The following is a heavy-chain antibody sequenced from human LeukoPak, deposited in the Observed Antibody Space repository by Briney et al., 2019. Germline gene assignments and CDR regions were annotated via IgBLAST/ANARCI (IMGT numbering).Heavy chain of an antibody. Sequence: ASVKVSCKASGYTFTSYDINWVRQAPGQGLEWMGWINPNSGGTNYAQKFQGRVTMTRDTSISTAYMELSRLRSDDTAVYYCARDDILPPGYMDVWGKGTTVTVSS. J-gene: IGHJ6*03. CDR1: GYTFTSYD. V-gene: IGHV1-2*02. D-gene: IGHD3-9*01. CDR2: INPNSGGT. CDR3: ARDDILPPGYMDV.